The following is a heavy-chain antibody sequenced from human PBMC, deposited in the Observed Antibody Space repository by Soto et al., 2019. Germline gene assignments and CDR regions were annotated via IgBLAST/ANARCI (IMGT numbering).Heavy chain of an antibody. Sequence: SETLSLTCAVYGGSFSGYYWSWIRQPPGKGLEWIGEINHSGSTNYNPSLKSRVTISVDTSKNQFSLKLSSVTAADTAVYYCARSLLGREFDYWGQATLVTVSS. CDR2: INHSGST. CDR1: GGSFSGYY. CDR3: ARSLLGREFDY. D-gene: IGHD1-26*01. J-gene: IGHJ4*02. V-gene: IGHV4-34*01.